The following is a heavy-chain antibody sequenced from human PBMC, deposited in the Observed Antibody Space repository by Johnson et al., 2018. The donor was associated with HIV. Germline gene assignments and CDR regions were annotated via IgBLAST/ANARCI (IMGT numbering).Heavy chain of an antibody. V-gene: IGHV3-11*04. CDR2: ISSSGSII. J-gene: IGHJ3*02. D-gene: IGHD4-17*01. CDR3: ARDSNPWGGDHVGYAFDI. Sequence: QVQLVESGGGLVQPGGSLRLSCAASGFSFSDYYMNWIRQAPGKGLEWVSYISSSGSIIYYADFVKGRFTISRDNAKKSLYLQMNSLRAEDTAVYYCARDSNPWGGDHVGYAFDIWGRGTMVTVSS. CDR1: GFSFSDYY.